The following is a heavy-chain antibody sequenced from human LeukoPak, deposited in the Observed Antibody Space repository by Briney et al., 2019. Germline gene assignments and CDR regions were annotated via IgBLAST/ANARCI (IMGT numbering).Heavy chain of an antibody. J-gene: IGHJ6*02. CDR2: INPNSGGT. Sequence: ASVKVSCKASGYTFTRYYMHWVRQAPGQGLEWMGWINPNSGGTNYAQKFQGRVTMTRDTSISTAYMELSRLRSDDTAVYYCARARKGYGSLDVWGQGTTVTVSS. D-gene: IGHD5-12*01. CDR1: GYTFTRYY. CDR3: ARARKGYGSLDV. V-gene: IGHV1-2*02.